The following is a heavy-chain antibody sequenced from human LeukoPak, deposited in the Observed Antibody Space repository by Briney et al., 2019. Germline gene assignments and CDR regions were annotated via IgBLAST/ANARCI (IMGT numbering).Heavy chain of an antibody. D-gene: IGHD2-2*01. V-gene: IGHV4-38-2*01. J-gene: IGHJ4*02. Sequence: SETLSFTCAVSDYSISTGRYWGWIRQPPGKGLEWIGSIYHSGSTYYNPSLKSRVTISVDTSKNHFPLTLRSVTAADTAVYYCARSLSTAGIDYWGQGTLVTVSS. CDR3: ARSLSTAGIDY. CDR2: IYHSGST. CDR1: DYSISTGRY.